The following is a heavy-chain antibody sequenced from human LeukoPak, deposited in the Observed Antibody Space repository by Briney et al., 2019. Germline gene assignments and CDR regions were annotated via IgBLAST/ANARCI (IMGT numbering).Heavy chain of an antibody. J-gene: IGHJ2*01. CDR2: IYYSGST. CDR3: ARVVAIGYFDL. D-gene: IGHD5-12*01. Sequence: PSETLSLTCTVSGGSISSYYWSWIRQPPGKGLEWIGYIYYSGSTNYNPSLKSRVTISVDTSKNQFSLKLNSVTAADTAVYYCARVVAIGYFDLWGRGTLVTVSS. CDR1: GGSISSYY. V-gene: IGHV4-59*12.